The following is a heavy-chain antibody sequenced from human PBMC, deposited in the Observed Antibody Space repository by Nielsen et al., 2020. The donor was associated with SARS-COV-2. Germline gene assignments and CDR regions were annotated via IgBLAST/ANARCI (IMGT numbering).Heavy chain of an antibody. CDR2: INSDGSST. Sequence: GESLKISCAASGFTFSSYWMHWVRQAPGKGLVWVSRINSDGSSTSYADSVKGRFTISRDNAKNTLYLQMNSLRAEDTALYYCARGLTYDYFDYWGQGTLVPVSS. J-gene: IGHJ4*02. V-gene: IGHV3-74*01. D-gene: IGHD2-2*01. CDR3: ARGLTYDYFDY. CDR1: GFTFSSYW.